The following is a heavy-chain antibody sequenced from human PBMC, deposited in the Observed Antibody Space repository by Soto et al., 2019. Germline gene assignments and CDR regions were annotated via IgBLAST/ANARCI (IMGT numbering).Heavy chain of an antibody. CDR3: ARDGYYDHGGHWDLDY. CDR1: GFSFSNHG. J-gene: IGHJ4*02. V-gene: IGHV3-33*01. CDR2: IWHDGSNK. D-gene: IGHD3-22*01. Sequence: QVQVVESGGGVVQPGRSLRLSCAASGFSFSNHGMHWVRQAPGKGLEWVAIIWHDGSNKYYADSVKGRFTISRDNSQNTLYLQINSLRAEDTAVYYCARDGYYDHGGHWDLDYWGQGTLVTVSS.